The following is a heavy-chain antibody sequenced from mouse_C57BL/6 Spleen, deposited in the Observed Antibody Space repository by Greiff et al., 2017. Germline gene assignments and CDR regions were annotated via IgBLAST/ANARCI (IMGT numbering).Heavy chain of an antibody. V-gene: IGHV1-52*01. J-gene: IGHJ2*01. CDR2: IDPSDSET. Sequence: QVQLQQPGAELVRPGSSVKLSCKASGYTFTSYWMHWVKQRPIQGLEWIGNIDPSDSETHYNQKFKDKATLTVDKSSSTAYMQLSSLTSEDAAVYYCARADYGSGYGYWGQGTTLTVSS. D-gene: IGHD1-1*01. CDR3: ARADYGSGYGY. CDR1: GYTFTSYW.